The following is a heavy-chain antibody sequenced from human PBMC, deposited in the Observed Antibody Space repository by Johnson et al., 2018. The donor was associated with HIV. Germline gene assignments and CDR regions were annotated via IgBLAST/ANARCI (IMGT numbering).Heavy chain of an antibody. V-gene: IGHV3-9*01. CDR3: ARDSGVPGNDAFDI. J-gene: IGHJ3*02. CDR2: ISWNSGSI. Sequence: LVESGGGLVQPGRSLRLSCAASGFTFDDYAMHWVRQAPGKGLEWVSGISWNSGSIGYADSVKGRFTISRDNAKNSLYLQMNSLRAEDTAVYYCARDSGVPGNDAFDIWGQGTMVTVSS. D-gene: IGHD3-10*01. CDR1: GFTFDDYA.